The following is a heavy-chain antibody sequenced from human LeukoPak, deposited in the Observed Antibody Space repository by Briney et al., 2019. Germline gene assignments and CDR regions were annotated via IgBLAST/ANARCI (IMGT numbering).Heavy chain of an antibody. CDR3: ARVDDCSGGSCHSYYYYYMDV. J-gene: IGHJ6*03. CDR2: ISGSGGST. D-gene: IGHD2-15*01. Sequence: GGSLRLSCAASGFTFSSYAMSWVRQAPGKGLEWVSAISGSGGSTYYADSVKGRFTISRDNSKNTLYLQMNSLRSEDTAVYYCARVDDCSGGSCHSYYYYYMDVWGKGTTVTVSS. V-gene: IGHV3-23*01. CDR1: GFTFSSYA.